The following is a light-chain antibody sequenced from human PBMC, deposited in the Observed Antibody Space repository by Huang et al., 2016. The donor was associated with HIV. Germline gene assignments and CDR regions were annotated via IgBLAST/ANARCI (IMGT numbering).Light chain of an antibody. CDR2: DAS. V-gene: IGKV3-11*01. CDR3: QQRGDWPIT. CDR1: QSVSNY. J-gene: IGKJ5*01. Sequence: EILLTQSPATLSLSPGDGATLSCKASQSVSNYLAWYQQRPGQAPRLLIFDASNRANGIPDRFSGRGSGTDFTLTISSLEPSDFAVYYCQQRGDWPITFGQGTRLEVK.